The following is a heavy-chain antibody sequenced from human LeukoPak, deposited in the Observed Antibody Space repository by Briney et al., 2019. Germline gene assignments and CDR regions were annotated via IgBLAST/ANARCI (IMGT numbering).Heavy chain of an antibody. Sequence: PSETLSLTCTVSGNSISSYYWSWIRQPPGKGLEWIGYIYYSGSTNYNPSLKSRVTISVDTSKNQFSLKLSSVTAADTAVYYCARVSDYGLFDYWGQGTLVTVSS. CDR3: ARVSDYGLFDY. CDR1: GNSISSYY. CDR2: IYYSGST. J-gene: IGHJ4*02. V-gene: IGHV4-59*01. D-gene: IGHD4-17*01.